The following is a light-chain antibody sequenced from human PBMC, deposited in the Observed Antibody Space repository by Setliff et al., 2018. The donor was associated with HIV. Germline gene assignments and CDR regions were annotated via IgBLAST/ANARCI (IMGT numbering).Light chain of an antibody. CDR2: EVR. Sequence: QSVLTQPASVSGSPGQSITISCTGTSSDVGGYSYVSWYQQHPGKAPKLIIYEVRNRPSGVSHRFSGSKSGNTASLTISGLQTEDEGDYYCSSYAITNTLPFGTGTKVTVL. CDR1: SSDVGGYSY. J-gene: IGLJ1*01. V-gene: IGLV2-14*01. CDR3: SSYAITNTLP.